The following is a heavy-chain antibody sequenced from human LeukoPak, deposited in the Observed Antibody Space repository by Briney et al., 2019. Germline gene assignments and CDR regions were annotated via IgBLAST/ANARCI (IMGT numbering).Heavy chain of an antibody. Sequence: ASVKVSCKASGYTFTDYYMHWVRQAPGQGLEWMGWINPNSGGTNYAQKFQGRVTMTRDTSIRTVYKELSRLRSDDTAVYYCAREGDESFDYWGQGTLVTVSS. J-gene: IGHJ4*02. CDR1: GYTFTDYY. V-gene: IGHV1-2*02. CDR3: AREGDESFDY. CDR2: INPNSGGT. D-gene: IGHD3-10*01.